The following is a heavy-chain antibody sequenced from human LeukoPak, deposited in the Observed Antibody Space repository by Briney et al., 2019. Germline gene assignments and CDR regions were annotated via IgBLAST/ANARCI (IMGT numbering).Heavy chain of an antibody. CDR1: GFTFSSYA. CDR2: ISYEGSNK. J-gene: IGHJ4*02. Sequence: GGSLRLSCAASGFTFSSYAMHWVRQAPGKGLEWVAVISYEGSNKYYADAVKGRFTISRDNSKNTLYLQMNSLRAEDTAVYYCARGSYYGSGSYPNYFDYWGQGTLATVSS. CDR3: ARGSYYGSGSYPNYFDY. V-gene: IGHV3-30-3*01. D-gene: IGHD3-10*01.